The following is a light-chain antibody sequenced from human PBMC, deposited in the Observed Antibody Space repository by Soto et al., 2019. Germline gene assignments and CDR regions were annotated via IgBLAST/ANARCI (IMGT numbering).Light chain of an antibody. V-gene: IGKV3-15*01. Sequence: EVVMTQSPATLSVSPGERVTLSCTASQSVSGNLAWYQQKPGQAPRLLIHGASTRATDIPARFSGSGSGTDFTLTISGLQSEDCAVYYCQQYNECPRTFAQGTKLEIK. CDR1: QSVSGN. CDR3: QQYNECPRT. J-gene: IGKJ2*01. CDR2: GAS.